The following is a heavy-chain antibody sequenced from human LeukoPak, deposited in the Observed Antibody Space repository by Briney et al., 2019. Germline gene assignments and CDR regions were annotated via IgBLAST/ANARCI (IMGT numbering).Heavy chain of an antibody. CDR1: GFTFSSYG. D-gene: IGHD3-10*01. CDR3: AKGRGAFDI. Sequence: GGSLRLSCVASGFTFSSYGMHWVRQAPGKGLEWVAVISNDGSNKYYADSVKGRFTISRDNSKDTLYLQMNSLRAEDTAVYYCAKGRGAFDIWGQGTMVTVAS. CDR2: ISNDGSNK. J-gene: IGHJ3*02. V-gene: IGHV3-30*18.